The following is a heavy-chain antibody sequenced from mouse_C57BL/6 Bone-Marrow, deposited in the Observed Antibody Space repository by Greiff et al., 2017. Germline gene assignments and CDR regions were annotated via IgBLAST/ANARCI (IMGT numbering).Heavy chain of an antibody. CDR2: INPSSGYT. CDR3: ARSGYYGSSYEGFDY. J-gene: IGHJ2*01. Sequence: QVQLKESGAELARPGASVKMSCKASGYTFTSYTMNWVKQRPGQGLEWIGYINPSSGYTKYNQKFKDKATLTADKSSSTAYMQLSSLTSEDSAVYYCARSGYYGSSYEGFDYWGQGTTLTVSS. CDR1: GYTFTSYT. V-gene: IGHV1-4*01. D-gene: IGHD1-1*01.